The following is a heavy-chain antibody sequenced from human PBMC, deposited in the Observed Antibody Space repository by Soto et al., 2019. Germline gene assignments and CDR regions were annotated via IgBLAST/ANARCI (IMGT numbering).Heavy chain of an antibody. CDR1: GGSISSGGYY. J-gene: IGHJ4*02. Sequence: SETLSLTCTVSGGSISSGGYYWSWIRQHPGKGLEWIGYIYYSGSTYYNPSLKSRVTISVDTSKNQFSLKLSSVTAADTAVYYCASLHYGYFEYWGQGTLVTVSS. D-gene: IGHD4-17*01. V-gene: IGHV4-31*03. CDR2: IYYSGST. CDR3: ASLHYGYFEY.